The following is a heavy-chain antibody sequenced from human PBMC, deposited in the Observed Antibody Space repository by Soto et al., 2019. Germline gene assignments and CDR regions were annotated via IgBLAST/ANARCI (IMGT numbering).Heavy chain of an antibody. Sequence: GSLRLSCAASGFTFSSYTMNWVRQAPGKGLEWVSYISSSTIYYADSVKGRFTISRDNAKNSLYLQMNSLRDEDTAVYYCARGADYDSSGIRLNWFDPWGQGTLVTVSS. V-gene: IGHV3-48*02. CDR2: ISSSTI. CDR1: GFTFSSYT. CDR3: ARGADYDSSGIRLNWFDP. D-gene: IGHD3-22*01. J-gene: IGHJ5*02.